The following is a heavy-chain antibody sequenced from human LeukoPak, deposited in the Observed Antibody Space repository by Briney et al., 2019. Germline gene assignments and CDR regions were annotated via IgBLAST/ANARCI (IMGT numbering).Heavy chain of an antibody. Sequence: SSETLSLTCTVSGGSISGWSWIRQPPGKGLEWIGFIYYSGSTSYNPSLKSRVTISVDTSKNQFSLNLSSVTASETAVYYCARHRGYVGAFDVWGRGTMVTVSS. J-gene: IGHJ3*01. D-gene: IGHD3-22*01. CDR1: GGSISG. CDR3: ARHRGYVGAFDV. V-gene: IGHV4-59*08. CDR2: IYYSGST.